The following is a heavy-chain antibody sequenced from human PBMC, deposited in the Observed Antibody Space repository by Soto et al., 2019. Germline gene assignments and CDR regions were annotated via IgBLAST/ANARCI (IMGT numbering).Heavy chain of an antibody. D-gene: IGHD6-13*01. CDR2: ISAYNGNT. CDR1: GYTFTSYG. J-gene: IGHJ6*02. CDR3: ARDRSAEQQLVFGGYYYGMDV. Sequence: QVQLVQSGAEVKKPGASVKVSCKASGYTFTSYGISWGRQAPGQGLEWMGWISAYNGNTNYAQKLQGRVTMTTDTSTSTAYMELRSLRSDDTAVYYCARDRSAEQQLVFGGYYYGMDVWGQGTTVTVSS. V-gene: IGHV1-18*01.